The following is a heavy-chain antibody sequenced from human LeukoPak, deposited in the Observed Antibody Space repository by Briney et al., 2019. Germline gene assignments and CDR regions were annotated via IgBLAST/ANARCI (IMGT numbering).Heavy chain of an antibody. V-gene: IGHV5-51*01. CDR2: IYPGDSDT. CDR3: ARQLGRWFGENQD. D-gene: IGHD3-10*01. CDR1: GYSFNNYW. J-gene: IGHJ4*02. Sequence: GESLRISCKGSGYSFNNYWIGWVRQMPGKGLEWMGIIYPGDSDTRYSPSFQGQVTISADKSISTAYLQWSSLKASDTAMYYCARQLGRWFGENQDWGQGTLVTVSS.